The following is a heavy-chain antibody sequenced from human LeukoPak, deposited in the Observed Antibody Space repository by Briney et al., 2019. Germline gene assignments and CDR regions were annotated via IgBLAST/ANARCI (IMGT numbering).Heavy chain of an antibody. CDR3: ARAGNGDYRRGSFDY. CDR1: GYTFTSYG. D-gene: IGHD4-17*01. CDR2: ISAYNGNT. J-gene: IGHJ4*02. Sequence: ASVKVSCKASGYTFTSYGISWVRQAPGQGLEWMGWISAYNGNTNYAQKLQGRVTMTRDMSTSTVYMELSSLRSEDTAVYYCARAGNGDYRRGSFDYWGQGTLVTVSS. V-gene: IGHV1-18*01.